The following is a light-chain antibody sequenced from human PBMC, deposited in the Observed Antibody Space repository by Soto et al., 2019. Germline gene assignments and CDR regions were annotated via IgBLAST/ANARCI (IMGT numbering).Light chain of an antibody. V-gene: IGKV1-6*01. CDR1: QDIRVD. CDR2: AAS. CDR3: LQDYDFPYA. J-gene: IGKJ2*01. Sequence: AIQMTQSPPSLSASVGDRVIITCRASQDIRVDVGWLQQRPGHAPNLLIYAASTLHAGVPSTFTCSGSGTDFTLTINDLQPEDVATYFCLQDYDFPYAFCQGTKLEI.